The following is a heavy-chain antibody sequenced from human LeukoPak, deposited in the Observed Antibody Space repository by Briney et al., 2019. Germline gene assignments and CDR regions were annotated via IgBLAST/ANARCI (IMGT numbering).Heavy chain of an antibody. CDR3: ARGMWVYVWGSYRYSTPFDY. CDR2: IFYNGGA. D-gene: IGHD3-16*02. V-gene: IGHV4-39*01. CDR1: GASISSSSYY. Sequence: SETLSLTCIVSGASISSSSYYWGWLRQPPGKGLEGIGSIFYNGGAYYNPSLKSRVTISVDTSKNQFSLRLSSVTASDTTVYYCARGMWVYVWGSYRYSTPFDYWGQGTLVTVSS. J-gene: IGHJ4*02.